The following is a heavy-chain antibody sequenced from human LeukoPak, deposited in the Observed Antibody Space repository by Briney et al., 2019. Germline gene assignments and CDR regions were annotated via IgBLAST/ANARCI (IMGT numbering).Heavy chain of an antibody. D-gene: IGHD6-13*01. CDR2: ISGSGGST. CDR3: AKVLGIAAAGTVDY. Sequence: GGSLRLSCAASGFTFSSYAMSWVRQAPGKGLEWVSAISGSGGSTYYADSVKGRFTISRDNSRNTLYLQMNSLRAEDTAVYYCAKVLGIAAAGTVDYWGQGTLVTVSS. V-gene: IGHV3-23*01. CDR1: GFTFSSYA. J-gene: IGHJ4*02.